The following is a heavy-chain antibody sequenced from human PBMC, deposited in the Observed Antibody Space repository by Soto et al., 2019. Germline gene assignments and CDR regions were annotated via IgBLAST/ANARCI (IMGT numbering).Heavy chain of an antibody. CDR3: ARDGVEDFWSGYYSPYYYYGMDV. V-gene: IGHV3-30-3*01. CDR1: GFTFSSYA. D-gene: IGHD3-3*01. J-gene: IGHJ6*02. CDR2: ISYDGSNK. Sequence: QVQLVESGGGVVQPGRSLRLSCAASGFTFSSYAMHWVRQAPGKGLEWVAVISYDGSNKYYADSVKGRFTISRDNSKNTLYLQMNSRRAEDTAVYYCARDGVEDFWSGYYSPYYYYGMDVWGQGTTVTVSS.